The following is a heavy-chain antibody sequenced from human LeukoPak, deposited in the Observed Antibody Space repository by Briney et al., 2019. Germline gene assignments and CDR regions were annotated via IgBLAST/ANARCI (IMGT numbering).Heavy chain of an antibody. CDR2: INGDGSSR. CDR1: GFTFSSYW. J-gene: IGHJ4*02. CDR3: ARDQAVGSTRDS. Sequence: GGSLRLSCAASGFTFSSYWMHWVRHPLGKGLVWVSRINGDGSSRIYADSVKGRFTISGDNAEDTVYLQMTSLRAEDTAVYYCARDQAVGSTRDSWGQGTLVTVSS. V-gene: IGHV3-74*01. D-gene: IGHD5/OR15-5a*01.